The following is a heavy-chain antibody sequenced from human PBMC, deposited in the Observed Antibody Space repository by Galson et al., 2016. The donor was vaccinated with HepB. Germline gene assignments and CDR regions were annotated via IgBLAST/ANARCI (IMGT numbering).Heavy chain of an antibody. CDR3: ARGGWGYSALLFDY. V-gene: IGHV6-1*01. D-gene: IGHD5-24*01. CDR1: GDSVSSDSAT. Sequence: CAISGDSVSSDSATWNWIRQSPSRGLGYLGRTYYRSKYSRWFDDYGVSVRSRITVNPDTSKNQFSLQMNSLTPEDTAVYYCARGGWGYSALLFDYWGQGILVTVSS. J-gene: IGHJ4*02. CDR2: TYYRSKYSRWFD.